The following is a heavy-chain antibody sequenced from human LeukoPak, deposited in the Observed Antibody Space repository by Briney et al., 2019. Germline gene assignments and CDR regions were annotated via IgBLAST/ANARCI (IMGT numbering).Heavy chain of an antibody. V-gene: IGHV4-38-2*02. D-gene: IGHD3-22*01. CDR3: ARDLRTSYYDSSGYSYFDY. J-gene: IGHJ4*02. Sequence: PSETLSLTCSVSGGSINSYYWGWVRQPPGKGLEWIGSIYHSGSTYYNPSLKSRVTISVDTSKNQFSLKLSSVTAADTAVYYCARDLRTSYYDSSGYSYFDYWGQGTLVTVSS. CDR1: GGSINSYY. CDR2: IYHSGST.